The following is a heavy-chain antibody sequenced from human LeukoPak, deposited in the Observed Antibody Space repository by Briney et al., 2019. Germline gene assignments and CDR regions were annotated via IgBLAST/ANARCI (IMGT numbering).Heavy chain of an antibody. CDR1: VYTLTELS. Sequence: ASENLSFNGSVYTLTELSMHWVRLAPGQGQEWKGVVDTEDGETIYAHKFQSRVTMTEDTSTDKTYFELRSLRSEDTAVYSCARGLVAYCTNGVCRRGFDYWGQGTLVTVSS. J-gene: IGHJ4*02. V-gene: IGHV1-24*01. D-gene: IGHD2-8*01. CDR3: ARGLVAYCTNGVCRRGFDY. CDR2: VDTEDGET.